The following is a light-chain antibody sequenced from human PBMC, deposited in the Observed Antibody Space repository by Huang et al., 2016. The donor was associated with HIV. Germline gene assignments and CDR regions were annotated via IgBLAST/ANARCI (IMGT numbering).Light chain of an antibody. Sequence: IVLTQSPGTLSVSPGERVTLSCRASQSVSSDFVAWYQEKPGQAPRLLIYAAASRANGIPHRFGGRGTGTDFTLTSNGVEPEGFAVYHWQQYGGSPTFGRGTRLDIK. V-gene: IGKV3-20*01. CDR2: AAA. J-gene: IGKJ5*01. CDR3: QQYGGSPT. CDR1: QSVSSDF.